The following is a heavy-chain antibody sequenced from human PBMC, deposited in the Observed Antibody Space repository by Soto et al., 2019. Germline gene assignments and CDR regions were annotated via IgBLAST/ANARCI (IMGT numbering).Heavy chain of an antibody. V-gene: IGHV3-23*01. CDR2: ISGSGGST. CDR1: GFTFSSYA. J-gene: IGHJ4*02. CDR3: ARSSLVGATPGFDY. Sequence: EVQLLESGGGLVQPGGSLRLSCAASGFTFSSYAMSWVRQAPGKGLEWVSAISGSGGSTYYAQKFQGRVTMTRDTSTSTVYMELSSLRSEDTAVYYCARSSLVGATPGFDYWGQGTLVTVSS. D-gene: IGHD1-26*01.